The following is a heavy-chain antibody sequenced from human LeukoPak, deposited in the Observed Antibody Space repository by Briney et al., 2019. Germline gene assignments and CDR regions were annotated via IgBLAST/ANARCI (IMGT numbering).Heavy chain of an antibody. Sequence: GGSLRLSCAASGFTFSSYAMHWVRQAPGKGLEWGAVISYDGSNKYYADSVKGRFTISRDNSKNTLYLQMNSLRAEDTAVYYCARDHYYGSGSSYYFDYWGQGTLVTVSS. CDR1: GFTFSSYA. D-gene: IGHD3-10*01. CDR3: ARDHYYGSGSSYYFDY. CDR2: ISYDGSNK. V-gene: IGHV3-30-3*01. J-gene: IGHJ4*02.